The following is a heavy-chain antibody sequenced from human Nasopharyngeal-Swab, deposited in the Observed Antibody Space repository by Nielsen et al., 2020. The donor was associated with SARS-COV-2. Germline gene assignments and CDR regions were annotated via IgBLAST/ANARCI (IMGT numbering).Heavy chain of an antibody. D-gene: IGHD2-15*01. J-gene: IGHJ3*02. V-gene: IGHV3-7*01. CDR3: ARDEAVVAATQISDAFDI. Sequence: VRQAPGKGLEWVANIKQDGSEKYYVDSVKGRFTISRDNAKNSLYLQMNSLRAKDTAVYYCARDEAVVAATQISDAFDIWGQGTMVTVSS. CDR2: IKQDGSEK.